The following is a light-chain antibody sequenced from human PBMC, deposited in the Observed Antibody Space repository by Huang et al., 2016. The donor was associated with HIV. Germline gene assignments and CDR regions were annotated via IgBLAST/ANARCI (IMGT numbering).Light chain of an antibody. J-gene: IGKJ4*01. Sequence: AIQLTQSPSSLSASVGDRVTISCRASRAISSALAWYQQKPGTAPKLLIYDASTLEGGVPSRFSGSASGTEFTLNISRLQPEDCAIYYCQQFNFFGGGTKVQIK. CDR2: DAS. V-gene: IGKV1-13*02. CDR1: RAISSA. CDR3: QQFNF.